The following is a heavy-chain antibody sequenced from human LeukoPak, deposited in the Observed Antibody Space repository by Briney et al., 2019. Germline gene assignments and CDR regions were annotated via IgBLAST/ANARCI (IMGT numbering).Heavy chain of an antibody. CDR2: IYYSGST. J-gene: IGHJ4*02. Sequence: SETLSLTCTVSGGSLSSGDYYWSWIRQPPGKGLEWIGYIYYSGSTYYNPSLKSRVTISVDTSKNQFSLKLSSVTAADTAVYYCARDYCGGDCYVDYWGQGTLVTVSS. CDR1: GGSLSSGDYY. D-gene: IGHD2-21*02. CDR3: ARDYCGGDCYVDY. V-gene: IGHV4-30-4*01.